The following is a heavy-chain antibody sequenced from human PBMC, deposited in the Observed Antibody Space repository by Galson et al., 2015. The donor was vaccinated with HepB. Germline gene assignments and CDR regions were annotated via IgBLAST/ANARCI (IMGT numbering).Heavy chain of an antibody. J-gene: IGHJ4*02. CDR2: ISGSGGST. CDR1: GFTFSSYA. V-gene: IGHV3-23*01. CDR3: AKTSSNNYYDSSGHDY. Sequence: SLRLSCAASGFTFSSYAMSWVRQAPGKGLEWVSAISGSGGSTYYADSVKGRFTISRDNSKNTLYLQMNSLRAEDTAVYYCAKTSSNNYYDSSGHDYWGQGTLVTVSS. D-gene: IGHD3-22*01.